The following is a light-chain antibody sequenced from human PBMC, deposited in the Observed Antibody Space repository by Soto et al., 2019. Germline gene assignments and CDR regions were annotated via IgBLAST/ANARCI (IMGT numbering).Light chain of an antibody. CDR2: AAS. J-gene: IGKJ4*01. CDR1: QDINSW. Sequence: DVQMTQSPSSLSASVGDRVTITCRASQDINSWLAWYQQKPGQAPKSLIYAASSLQTGVPSRFSGSESGTDFTLTISSLQHEDSATYYCQQYNVYPLTFGGGTKVEIK. CDR3: QQYNVYPLT. V-gene: IGKV1D-16*01.